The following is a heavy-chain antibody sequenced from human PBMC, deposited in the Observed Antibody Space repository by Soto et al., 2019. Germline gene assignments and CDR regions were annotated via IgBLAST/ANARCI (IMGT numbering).Heavy chain of an antibody. J-gene: IGHJ4*02. CDR3: ARDRAMATMTFDS. V-gene: IGHV3-23*01. CDR2: ISANGQGI. D-gene: IGHD5-12*01. Sequence: GGSLRLSCAASGFTFSTYALSWVRQAPGKGLEWVSAISANGQGIYYEESVKGRFTISRDNAKNSLSLEMTSLTAEDTAVYYCARDRAMATMTFDSWGPGSLVTVSS. CDR1: GFTFSTYA.